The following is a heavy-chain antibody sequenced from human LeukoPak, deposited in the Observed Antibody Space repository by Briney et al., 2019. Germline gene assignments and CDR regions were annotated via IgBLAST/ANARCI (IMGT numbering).Heavy chain of an antibody. CDR2: IWYDGSNK. V-gene: IGHV3-33*06. Sequence: GGSLRLSCAASGFSFSSYGMHWVRQAPGKGLEWVAVIWYDGSNKYYADSVKGRFTISRDNSKNTLYLQMNSLRAEDTAVYYCAKDGSGYSYDHPDDYWGQGTLVAVSS. D-gene: IGHD5-18*01. CDR1: GFSFSSYG. J-gene: IGHJ4*02. CDR3: AKDGSGYSYDHPDDY.